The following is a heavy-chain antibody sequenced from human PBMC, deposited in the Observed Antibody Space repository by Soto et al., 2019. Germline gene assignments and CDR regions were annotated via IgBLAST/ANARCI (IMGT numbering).Heavy chain of an antibody. CDR2: IWYDGSNK. D-gene: IGHD5-18*01. V-gene: IGHV3-33*01. CDR1: GFTFSSYG. CDR3: ARKGIQLWYDAFDI. Sequence: SLRLSCAASGFTFSSYGMHWVRQAPGKGLEWVAVIWYDGSNKYYADSVKGRFTISRDNSKNTLYLQMNSLRAEDTAVYYCARKGIQLWYDAFDIWGQGTMVTVSS. J-gene: IGHJ3*02.